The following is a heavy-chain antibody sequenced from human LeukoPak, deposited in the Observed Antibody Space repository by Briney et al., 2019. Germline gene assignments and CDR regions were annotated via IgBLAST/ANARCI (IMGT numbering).Heavy chain of an antibody. CDR3: AKYTSGTSYRGLDQ. D-gene: IGHD3-10*01. V-gene: IGHV3-23*01. CDR2: IIGSAVNT. Sequence: VGSLRFSSFASGLTVCSYGMSWVRQASGKGLNWGSTIIGSAVNTYYADSVKGRFTISRDDSKNTVYLQMNSLRAEDTAVYSCAKYTSGTSYRGLDQWGQGTLVTVSS. J-gene: IGHJ4*02. CDR1: GLTVCSYG.